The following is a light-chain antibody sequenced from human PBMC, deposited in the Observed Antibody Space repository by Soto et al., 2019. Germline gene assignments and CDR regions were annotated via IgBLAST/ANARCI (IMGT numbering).Light chain of an antibody. CDR1: QTISSW. J-gene: IGKJ1*01. Sequence: DIQMTQSPSTLSGSVGDRVTITCRASQTISSWLAWYQQKPGKAPKLLIHKASSLQSGVPSRFSGSGSGTDFTLTIGSLHPDDFATYYCQQYNSYSPTFGQGTKVDIK. CDR3: QQYNSYSPT. CDR2: KAS. V-gene: IGKV1-5*03.